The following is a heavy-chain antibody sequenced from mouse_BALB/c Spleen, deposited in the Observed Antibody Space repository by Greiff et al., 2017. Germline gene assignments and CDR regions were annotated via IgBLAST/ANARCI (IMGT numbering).Heavy chain of an antibody. J-gene: IGHJ2*01. V-gene: IGHV2-9*02. Sequence: QVQLKESGPGLVAPSQSLSITCTVSGFSLTSYGVHWVRQPPGKGLEWLGVIWAGGSTNYNSALMSRLSISKDNSKSQVFLKMNSLQTDDTAMYYCARDNYGSSYYFDYWGQGTTLTVSS. D-gene: IGHD1-1*01. CDR3: ARDNYGSSYYFDY. CDR2: IWAGGST. CDR1: GFSLTSYG.